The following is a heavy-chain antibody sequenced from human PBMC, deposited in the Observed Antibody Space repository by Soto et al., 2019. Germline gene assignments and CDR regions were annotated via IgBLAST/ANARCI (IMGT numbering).Heavy chain of an antibody. CDR1: GYTSTSYY. CDR3: AREAAAGTYHLY. Sequence: ASVKVSCKASGYTSTSYYMHWVRQAPGQGLEWMGIINPSGGSTSYAQKFQGRVTMTRDTSTSTVYMELSSLRSEDTAVYYCAREAAAGTYHLYWGQGTLVTVSS. J-gene: IGHJ4*02. CDR2: INPSGGST. D-gene: IGHD6-13*01. V-gene: IGHV1-46*01.